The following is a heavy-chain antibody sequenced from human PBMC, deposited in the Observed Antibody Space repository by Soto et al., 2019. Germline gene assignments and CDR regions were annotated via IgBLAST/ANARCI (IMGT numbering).Heavy chain of an antibody. CDR3: ARQIGDDPFDV. CDR1: GGSIITYY. Sequence: QMQLQESGPRLVKASETLSLTCTVSGGSIITYYWNWIRQSPGKGLEWIGYIYRTVSTHYNPSLNSRVYISLYTSRNKFSLKLHSVTAADTAVYFCARQIGDDPFDVWGQGTMVTVSS. CDR2: IYRTVST. V-gene: IGHV4-4*09. D-gene: IGHD3-3*01. J-gene: IGHJ3*01.